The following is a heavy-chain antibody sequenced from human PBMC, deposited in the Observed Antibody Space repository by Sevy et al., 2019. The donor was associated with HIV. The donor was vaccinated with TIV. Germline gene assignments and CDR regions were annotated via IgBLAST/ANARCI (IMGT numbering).Heavy chain of an antibody. V-gene: IGHV3-23*01. J-gene: IGHJ4*02. CDR3: ATCRPLDFVVVVAATRELDY. D-gene: IGHD2-15*01. CDR2: ISGSGGST. Sequence: GGSLRLSCAASGFTFSSYAMSWVRQAPGKGLEWVSAISGSGGSTYYTDSVKGRFTISRDNSKNTRYLQMNSLRAEDTAVYYWATCRPLDFVVVVAATRELDYWGQGTLVTVSS. CDR1: GFTFSSYA.